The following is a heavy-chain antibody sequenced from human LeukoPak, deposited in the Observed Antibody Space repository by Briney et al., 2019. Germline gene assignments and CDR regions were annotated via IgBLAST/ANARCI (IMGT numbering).Heavy chain of an antibody. V-gene: IGHV3-23*01. J-gene: IGHJ4*02. Sequence: GGSLRPSCAASGFTFSSYAMSWVRQAPGKGLERVSAISGSGGSTYYADSVKGRFTISRDNSKNTLYLQMNSLRAEDTAVYYCAKDRGVVVPAALSFWGQGTLVTVSS. CDR1: GFTFSSYA. D-gene: IGHD2-2*01. CDR3: AKDRGVVVPAALSF. CDR2: ISGSGGST.